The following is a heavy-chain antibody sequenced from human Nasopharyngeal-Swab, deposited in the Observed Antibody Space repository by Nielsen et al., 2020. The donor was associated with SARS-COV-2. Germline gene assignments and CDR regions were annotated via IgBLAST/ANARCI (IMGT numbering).Heavy chain of an antibody. CDR2: IYYSGAA. D-gene: IGHD2-2*02. CDR3: AREGPYIVVVPAAIRGPRWFDP. Sequence: SETLSLTCTVSGGSIGRYYWSWIRQPPGKGLEWIGYIYYSGAANYNPSLTRRVTISVDTSKNQFSLKLSSVTAADTAVYYCAREGPYIVVVPAAIRGPRWFDPWGQGTLVTVSS. CDR1: GGSIGRYY. V-gene: IGHV4-59*12. J-gene: IGHJ5*02.